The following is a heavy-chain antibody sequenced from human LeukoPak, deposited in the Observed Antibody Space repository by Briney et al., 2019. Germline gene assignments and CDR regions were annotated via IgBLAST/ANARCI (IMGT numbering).Heavy chain of an antibody. CDR1: GYTFTSYY. Sequence: ASVKVSCKASGYTFTSYYMHWVRQAPGQGLEWMGIINPSGGSTNYAQKFQGRVTITRDTSTSTVYMDLSSLRSEDTAVYYCARGSNDFPDYWGQGTLVTVSS. CDR2: INPSGGST. CDR3: ARGSNDFPDY. D-gene: IGHD3-3*01. V-gene: IGHV1-46*01. J-gene: IGHJ4*02.